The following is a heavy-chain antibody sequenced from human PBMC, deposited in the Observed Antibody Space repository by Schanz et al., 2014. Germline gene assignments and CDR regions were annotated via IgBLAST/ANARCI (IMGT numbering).Heavy chain of an antibody. D-gene: IGHD5-18*01. CDR2: ISSRSSHI. Sequence: EVQLVESGGGLVKPGGSLRLSCGVSGFTASSHSMNWVRQAPGKGLEWVSSISSRSSHIYYADSVKGRFTVSRDNAKNAVYLQMNGLRVEDTAVYYCVRVSFADPRLYRGMDRDIDYWGQGTLVTVS. CDR3: VRVSFADPRLYRGMDRDIDY. J-gene: IGHJ4*02. V-gene: IGHV3-21*02. CDR1: GFTASSHS.